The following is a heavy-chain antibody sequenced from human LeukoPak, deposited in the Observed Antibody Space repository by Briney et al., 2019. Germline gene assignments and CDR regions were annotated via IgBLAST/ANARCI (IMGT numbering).Heavy chain of an antibody. CDR1: GFTFSSYG. Sequence: GGSLRLSCAASGFTFSSYGMHWVRQAPGKGLEWVAVISDDGSNKYYGDPVKGRFTISRDNSKNTLYLQMNSLRAEDTAVYYCAKDRGYSSSWYVFGYWGQGTLVTVSS. D-gene: IGHD6-13*01. CDR3: AKDRGYSSSWYVFGY. V-gene: IGHV3-30*18. CDR2: ISDDGSNK. J-gene: IGHJ4*02.